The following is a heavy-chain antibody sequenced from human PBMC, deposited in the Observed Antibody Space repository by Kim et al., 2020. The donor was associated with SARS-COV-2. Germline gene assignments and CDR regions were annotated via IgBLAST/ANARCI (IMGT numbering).Heavy chain of an antibody. Sequence: QKFQGRVTITADESTSTAYMELSSLRSEDTAVYYCARAPSSGYSYRFLTYWGQGTLVTVSS. D-gene: IGHD3-22*01. CDR3: ARAPSSGYSYRFLTY. J-gene: IGHJ4*02. V-gene: IGHV1-69*01.